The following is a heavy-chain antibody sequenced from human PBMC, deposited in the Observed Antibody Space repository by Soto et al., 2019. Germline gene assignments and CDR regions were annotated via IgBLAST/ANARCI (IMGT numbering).Heavy chain of an antibody. CDR1: GFTFSSYA. V-gene: IGHV3-64*01. CDR3: ARRTPGWYFDL. J-gene: IGHJ2*01. Sequence: EVQLVESGGGLVQPGGSLRLSCAASGFTFSSYAMHWVRQAPGKGLEYVSAISGNGGSTYYANPVKGRFTISRDNSKNTLYLQMGSLRAEDMAVYYCARRTPGWYFDLWGRGTLVTVSS. CDR2: ISGNGGST.